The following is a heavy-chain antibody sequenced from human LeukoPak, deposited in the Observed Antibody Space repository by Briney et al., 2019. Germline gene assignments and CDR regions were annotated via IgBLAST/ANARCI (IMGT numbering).Heavy chain of an antibody. CDR2: IIPILGIA. D-gene: IGHD3-9*01. CDR3: ARDRNYDILTGYSHDAFDI. V-gene: IGHV1-69*04. CDR1: GYTFTSYG. Sequence: ASVKVSCKASGYTFTSYGISWVRQAPGQGLEWMERIIPILGIANYAQKFQGRVTITADKSTSTAYMELSSLRSEDTAVYYCARDRNYDILTGYSHDAFDIWGQGTMVTVSS. J-gene: IGHJ3*02.